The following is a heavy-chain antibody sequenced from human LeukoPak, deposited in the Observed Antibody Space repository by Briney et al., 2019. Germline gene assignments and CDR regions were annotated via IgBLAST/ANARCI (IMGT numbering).Heavy chain of an antibody. D-gene: IGHD6-13*01. V-gene: IGHV3-53*01. Sequence: GGSLRVSCAASGFTVSTNYMTWVRQAPGKGLEWVSVIYSGGSTYYADSVRGRFTFSRDNSKNTVYLQMNSLRAEDTAVYYCARASIAAAGYYFDYWGQGTLVTVSS. CDR2: IYSGGST. J-gene: IGHJ4*02. CDR1: GFTVSTNY. CDR3: ARASIAAAGYYFDY.